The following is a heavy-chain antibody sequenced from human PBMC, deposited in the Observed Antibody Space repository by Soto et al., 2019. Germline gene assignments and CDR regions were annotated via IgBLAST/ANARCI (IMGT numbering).Heavy chain of an antibody. V-gene: IGHV1-18*01. CDR2: ISAYNGNT. CDR1: GFTFTSYA. J-gene: IGHJ4*02. Sequence: QVHLVQSGAEVKMPGASVKVSCKASGFTFTSYAFTWVRQAPGQGLEWMGWISAYNGNTNYARNFRGRVTMTTDSXXXXXXXXXXXXXXXXXXXXXXXXXXXXXXXDGVXSWGQGTLVSVSA. D-gene: IGHD3-16*01. CDR3: XXXXXXXXXDGVXS.